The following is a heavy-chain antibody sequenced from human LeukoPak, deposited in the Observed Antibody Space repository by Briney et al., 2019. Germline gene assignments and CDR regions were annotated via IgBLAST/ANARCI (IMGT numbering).Heavy chain of an antibody. CDR1: GGSFSGYY. V-gene: IGHV4-34*01. J-gene: IGHJ4*02. Sequence: SETLSLTCAVYGGSFSGYYWSWIRQPPGKGLEWIGEINHSGSTNYNPSLKSRATISVDTSKNQFSLKLSSVTAADTAVYYCARGVDSYGYFWGQGTLVTVSS. CDR2: INHSGST. D-gene: IGHD5-18*01. CDR3: ARGVDSYGYF.